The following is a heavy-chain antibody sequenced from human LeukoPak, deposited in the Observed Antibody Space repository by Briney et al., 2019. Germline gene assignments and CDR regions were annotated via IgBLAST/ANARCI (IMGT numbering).Heavy chain of an antibody. D-gene: IGHD3-10*01. CDR2: IRYDGSNK. Sequence: GGSLRLSCAASGFTLSSYAMSWVRQAPGKGLEWVAFIRYDGSNKYYADSVKGRFTISRDNSKNTLYLQMNSLRAEDTAVYYCAKLDTLYGSGSYGDYYYYYMDVWGKGTTVTISS. J-gene: IGHJ6*03. CDR1: GFTLSSYA. CDR3: AKLDTLYGSGSYGDYYYYYMDV. V-gene: IGHV3-30*02.